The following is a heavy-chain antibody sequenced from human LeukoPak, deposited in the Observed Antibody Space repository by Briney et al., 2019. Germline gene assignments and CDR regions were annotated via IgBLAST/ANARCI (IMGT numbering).Heavy chain of an antibody. Sequence: PGGSLRLSCAASGFTFSSYSMTWVRQAPGKGLEWVSVISGSGGTTYYADSVKGRFAISRDNSKSTLYLQMNRLRAGDTAVYYCARAAMVRGVDYFDYWGQGTLVTVSS. CDR3: ARAAMVRGVDYFDY. CDR2: ISGSGGTT. V-gene: IGHV3-23*01. D-gene: IGHD3-10*01. J-gene: IGHJ4*02. CDR1: GFTFSSYS.